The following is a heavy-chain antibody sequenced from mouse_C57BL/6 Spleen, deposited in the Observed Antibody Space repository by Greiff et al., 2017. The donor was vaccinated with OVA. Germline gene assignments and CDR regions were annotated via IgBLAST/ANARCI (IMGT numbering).Heavy chain of an antibody. CDR2: INYDGSST. CDR1: GFTFSDYY. V-gene: IGHV5-16*01. D-gene: IGHD4-1*01. J-gene: IGHJ1*03. CDR3: ARGLGQYFDV. Sequence: EVQVVESEGGLVQPGSSMKLSCTASGFTFSDYYMAWVRQVPEKGLEWVANINYDGSSTYYLDSLKSRFIISRDNAKNILYLQMSSLKSEDTATYYCARGLGQYFDVWGTGTTVTVSS.